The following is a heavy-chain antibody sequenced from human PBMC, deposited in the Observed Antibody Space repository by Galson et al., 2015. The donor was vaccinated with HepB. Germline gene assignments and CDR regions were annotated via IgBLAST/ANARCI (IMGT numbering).Heavy chain of an antibody. D-gene: IGHD2-2*01. V-gene: IGHV3-21*01. Sequence: SLRLSCAASGFRLSSYSMNWVRQAPGKGLEWVSSINSSGFYKYYAGSVKGRFTISRDNARNSLYLQMSSLRVEDTAVYYCARENGRQLPLDYWGQGTLVTVSS. CDR1: GFRLSSYS. CDR3: ARENGRQLPLDY. J-gene: IGHJ4*02. CDR2: INSSGFYK.